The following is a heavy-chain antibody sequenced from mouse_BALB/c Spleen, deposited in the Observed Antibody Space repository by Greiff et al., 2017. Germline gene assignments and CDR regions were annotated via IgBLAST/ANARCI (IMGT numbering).Heavy chain of an antibody. CDR3: ARSGGKEVDY. J-gene: IGHJ2*01. CDR2: INPGSGGT. V-gene: IGHV1-54*01. Sequence: LQESGAELVRPGTSVKVSCKASGYAFTNYLIEWVKQRPGQGLEWIGVINPGSGGTNYNEKFKGKATLTADKSSSTAYMQLSSLTSDDSAVYFCARSGGKEVDYWGQGTTLTVSS. D-gene: IGHD1-1*02. CDR1: GYAFTNYL.